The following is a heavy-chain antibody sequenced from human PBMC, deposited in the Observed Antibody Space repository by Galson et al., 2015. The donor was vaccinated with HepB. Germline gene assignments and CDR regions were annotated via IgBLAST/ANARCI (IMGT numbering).Heavy chain of an antibody. J-gene: IGHJ3*02. V-gene: IGHV5-51*03. CDR1: GYSFTSYW. CDR3: ARPGYYGSGSYSRSPTDAFDI. D-gene: IGHD3-10*01. CDR2: IYPGDSGT. Sequence: QSGAEVKKPGESLEISCKGSGYSFTSYWIGWVRQMPGKGLEWMGIIYPGDSGTRYSPSFQGQVTISADKSISTAYLQWSSLKASDTAMYYCARPGYYGSGSYSRSPTDAFDIWGQGTMVTVSS.